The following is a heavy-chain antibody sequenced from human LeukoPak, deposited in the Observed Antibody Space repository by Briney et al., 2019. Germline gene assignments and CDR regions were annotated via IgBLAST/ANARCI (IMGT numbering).Heavy chain of an antibody. CDR2: IIPTLGIA. D-gene: IGHD3-10*01. Sequence: SVKVSCKASGGTFSSYAISWVRQAPGQGLEWMGRIIPTLGIANYAQKFQGRVTITADKSTSTAYMELSSLRSEDTAVYYCARDRVGLSYFDYWGQGTLVTVSS. J-gene: IGHJ4*02. CDR3: ARDRVGLSYFDY. CDR1: GGTFSSYA. V-gene: IGHV1-69*04.